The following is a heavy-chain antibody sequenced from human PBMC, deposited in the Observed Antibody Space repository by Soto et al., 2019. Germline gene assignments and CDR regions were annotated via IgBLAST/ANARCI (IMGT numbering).Heavy chain of an antibody. CDR2: ISDSGDIT. Sequence: GGSLRLSCAASEFTFSTYAMTWVRQAPGRGLQWVATISDSGDITYYADSVKGRFTISRDNSRNTLYLQMNNLRAEDTALYYCAKPWVPSIKDRPPRFDYWGRGTLVTVSS. J-gene: IGHJ4*02. CDR1: EFTFSTYA. CDR3: AKPWVPSIKDRPPRFDY. D-gene: IGHD6-6*01. V-gene: IGHV3-23*01.